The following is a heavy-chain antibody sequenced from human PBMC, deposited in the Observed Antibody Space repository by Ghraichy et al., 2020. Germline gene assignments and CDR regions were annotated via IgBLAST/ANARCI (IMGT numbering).Heavy chain of an antibody. D-gene: IGHD2-2*02. Sequence: ASVKVSCKASGYTFTGYYMHWVRQAPGQGLEWMGWINPNSGGTNYAQKFQGWVTMTRDTSISTAYMELSRLRSDDTAVYYCARDLGRYCSSTSCYNGMDVWGQGTTVTVSS. J-gene: IGHJ6*02. CDR2: INPNSGGT. CDR3: ARDLGRYCSSTSCYNGMDV. CDR1: GYTFTGYY. V-gene: IGHV1-2*04.